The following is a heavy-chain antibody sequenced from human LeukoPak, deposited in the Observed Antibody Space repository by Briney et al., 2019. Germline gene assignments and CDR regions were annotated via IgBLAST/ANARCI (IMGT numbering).Heavy chain of an antibody. D-gene: IGHD4-23*01. CDR2: ISGSGGST. CDR1: GFTFDDHA. Sequence: GGSLRLSCAASGFTFDDHAMHWVRQAPGKGLEWVSAISGSGGSTYYADSVKGRFTISRDNSKNTLYLQMNSLRAEDTAVYYCARVTVGDWYFDLWGRGTLVTVSS. CDR3: ARVTVGDWYFDL. V-gene: IGHV3-23*01. J-gene: IGHJ2*01.